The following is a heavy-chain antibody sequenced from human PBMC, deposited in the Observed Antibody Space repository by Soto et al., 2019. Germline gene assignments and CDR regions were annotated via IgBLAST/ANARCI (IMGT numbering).Heavy chain of an antibody. CDR1: GFTFTNAW. D-gene: IGHD3-10*01. CDR2: IKSEADGGTT. J-gene: IGHJ5*02. Sequence: EVQLVESGGDLVKPGGSLRLSCAASGFTFTNAWMNWVRQAPGKGLEWVGHIKSEADGGTTDYAAAVRGRFTISRDDSKNTLYLQMNSLKTDDTAVYYCTTDYYGSGRGSTWGQGTLVTVSS. V-gene: IGHV3-15*07. CDR3: TTDYYGSGRGST.